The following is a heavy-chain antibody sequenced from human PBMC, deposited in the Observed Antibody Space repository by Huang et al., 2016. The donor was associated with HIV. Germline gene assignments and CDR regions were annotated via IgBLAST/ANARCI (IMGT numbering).Heavy chain of an antibody. J-gene: IGHJ6*03. CDR3: LPAGHVSHYYYMDV. Sequence: QGQLVESGGGVVQPGRSVRLSWAGSRLSFTSYAMQWLRQVTGKGWEWVSCGSSDETEKDYADSVNGRFTISRDNSKNTLYLQMNSLRSEDTAVYFCLPAGHVSHYYYMDVWGKGTTVTVSS. CDR1: RLSFTSYA. CDR2: GSSDETEK. V-gene: IGHV3-30*03.